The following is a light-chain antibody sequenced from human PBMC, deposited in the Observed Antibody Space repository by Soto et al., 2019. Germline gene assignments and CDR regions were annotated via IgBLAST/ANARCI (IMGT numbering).Light chain of an antibody. Sequence: QSALTQPASVSGSPGQSITISCTGTSSDVGGFKSVSWYQQHPGKAPKVMIYEVSNRPSGVSNRFSGSKSGNTASLTISGLQAEDEADYYCSSYTRSSTVVFGGGTKVTVL. J-gene: IGLJ2*01. CDR1: SSDVGGFKS. CDR3: SSYTRSSTVV. CDR2: EVS. V-gene: IGLV2-14*01.